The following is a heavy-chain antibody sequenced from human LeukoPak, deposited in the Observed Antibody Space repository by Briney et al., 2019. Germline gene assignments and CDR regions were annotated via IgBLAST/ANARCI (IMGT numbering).Heavy chain of an antibody. CDR2: ISGSGGST. J-gene: IGHJ4*02. D-gene: IGHD6-19*01. Sequence: GGSLRLSCAASGFTFSSYAMSWVRHAPGRGLEWVSAISGSGGSTYYADSVKGRLTISRDNSKNTLYLQMNSLRAEDTAVYYCAKVPPGIAVAGHFDYWGQGTLVTVSS. V-gene: IGHV3-23*01. CDR1: GFTFSSYA. CDR3: AKVPPGIAVAGHFDY.